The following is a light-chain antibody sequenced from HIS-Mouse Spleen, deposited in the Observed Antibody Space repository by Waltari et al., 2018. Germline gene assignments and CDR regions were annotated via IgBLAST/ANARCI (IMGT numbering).Light chain of an antibody. CDR1: QSISSW. V-gene: IGKV1-5*03. CDR3: QQYNSYPWT. CDR2: KAS. Sequence: DITMTPSPSTLLTSVGNRVSITCRASQSISSWLAWYQQKPGKAPKLLIYKASSLESGVPSRFSGSGSGTEFTLTISSLQPDDFATYYCQQYNSYPWTFGQGTKVEIK. J-gene: IGKJ1*01.